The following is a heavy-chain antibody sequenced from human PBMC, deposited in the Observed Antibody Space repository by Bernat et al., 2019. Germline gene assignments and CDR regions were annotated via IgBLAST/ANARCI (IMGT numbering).Heavy chain of an antibody. Sequence: QLQLQESGPGLVKPSETLSLTCTVSGGSISSSSYYWGWIRQPPGKGLEWIGSIYYSGSTYYNPSLKSRVTISVDTSKNQFSLKLSSVTAADTAVYYCAKTDYYDSSSPRGWFDPWGQGTLVTVSS. V-gene: IGHV4-39*01. CDR3: AKTDYYDSSSPRGWFDP. D-gene: IGHD3-22*01. CDR1: GGSISSSSYY. CDR2: IYYSGST. J-gene: IGHJ5*02.